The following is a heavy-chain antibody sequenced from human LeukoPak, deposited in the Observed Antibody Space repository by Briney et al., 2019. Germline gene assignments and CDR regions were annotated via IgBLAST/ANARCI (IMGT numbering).Heavy chain of an antibody. V-gene: IGHV3-23*01. CDR1: GFTFSSYA. CDR3: AKVQEGALYYCDY. Sequence: GGSLRLSCAVSGFTFSSYAMSWVRQAPGKGPEWVSGISDSGGSTYYADSVKGRFTISRDNSKNTLYMQMNSLRAEDTAVYYRAKVQEGALYYCDYWGQGALVIVSS. D-gene: IGHD1-26*01. CDR2: ISDSGGST. J-gene: IGHJ4*02.